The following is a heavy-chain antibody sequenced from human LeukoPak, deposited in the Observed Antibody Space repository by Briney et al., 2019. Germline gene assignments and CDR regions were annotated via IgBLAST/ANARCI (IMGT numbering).Heavy chain of an antibody. D-gene: IGHD2-15*01. J-gene: IGHJ4*02. V-gene: IGHV3-7*01. Sequence: GGSLRLSCAASGFTFSSYAMSWVRQAPGKGLEWVATIKQDGSEKYYVDSVKGRFTISRDNAKNSLYLQMNSLRVEDTALYYCATLIVVILGTHTYFDYWGQGTLVTVSS. CDR3: ATLIVVILGTHTYFDY. CDR1: GFTFSSYA. CDR2: IKQDGSEK.